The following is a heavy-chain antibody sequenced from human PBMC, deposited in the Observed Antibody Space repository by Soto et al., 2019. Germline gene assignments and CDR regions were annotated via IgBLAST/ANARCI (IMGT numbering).Heavy chain of an antibody. D-gene: IGHD3-10*01. CDR3: ARQVDYGSGSPDATYYYYYYGMDV. J-gene: IGHJ6*02. Sequence: PGESLKISCNGSGYSFTIYWIGWVRQMPGKGLEWMGIIYPGDSDTRYSPSFQGQVTISADKSISTAYLQWSSLKASDTAMYYCARQVDYGSGSPDATYYYYYYGMDVWGQGTTVTVSS. CDR2: IYPGDSDT. V-gene: IGHV5-51*01. CDR1: GYSFTIYW.